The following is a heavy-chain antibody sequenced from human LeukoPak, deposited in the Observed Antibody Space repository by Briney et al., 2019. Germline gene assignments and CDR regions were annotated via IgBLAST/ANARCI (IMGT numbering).Heavy chain of an antibody. CDR2: IYYSGST. D-gene: IGHD2-21*01. CDR3: ARLLGTHINYFDP. CDR1: GGSISSYY. V-gene: IGHV4-39*01. J-gene: IGHJ5*02. Sequence: SETLSLTCTVSGGSISSYYWGWIRQPPGKGLEWIGSIYYSGSTYYNPSLKSRVTISVDTSKNQLSLKLSSVTAADTAVYYCARLLGTHINYFDPWGQGTLVTVSS.